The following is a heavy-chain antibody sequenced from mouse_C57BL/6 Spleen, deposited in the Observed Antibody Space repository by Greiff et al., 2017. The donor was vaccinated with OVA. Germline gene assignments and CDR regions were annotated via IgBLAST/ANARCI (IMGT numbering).Heavy chain of an antibody. V-gene: IGHV7-3*01. Sequence: EVKLMESGGGLVQPGGSLSLSCAASGFTFTDYYMSWVRQPPGKALEWLGFIRNKANGYTTEYSESVKGRFTISRDNSQSILYLQMNALRAEDSATYYCARYDTTVPGYAMDYWGQGTSVTVSS. CDR1: GFTFTDYY. J-gene: IGHJ4*01. CDR2: IRNKANGYTT. CDR3: ARYDTTVPGYAMDY. D-gene: IGHD1-1*01.